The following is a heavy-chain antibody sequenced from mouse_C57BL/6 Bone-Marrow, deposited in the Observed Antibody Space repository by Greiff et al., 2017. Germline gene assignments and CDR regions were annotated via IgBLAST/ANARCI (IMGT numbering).Heavy chain of an antibody. J-gene: IGHJ3*01. Sequence: VQLQQSGAELARPGASVKLSCKASGYTFTSYGISWVKQTTGQGLEWIGEIYTRSGTTYYNETFKGKVTLSADKSSSTAYMELRRLTSEDSAVDFCARRGDLRWCPWFAYWGQGTLVTVSA. CDR3: ARRGDLRWCPWFAY. CDR2: IYTRSGTT. D-gene: IGHD1-1*02. CDR1: GYTFTSYG. V-gene: IGHV1-81*01.